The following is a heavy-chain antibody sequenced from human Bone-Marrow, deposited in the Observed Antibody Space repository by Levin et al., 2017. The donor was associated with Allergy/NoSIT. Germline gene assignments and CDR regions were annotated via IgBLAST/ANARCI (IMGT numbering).Heavy chain of an antibody. V-gene: IGHV4-34*01. CDR2: MNHSGST. CDR3: ARGEITMIVVGEYYFDY. Sequence: SQTLSLTCAVYGGSFSGYYWSWIRQPPGKGLEWIGEMNHSGSTNYNPSLKSRVTISVDTSKNQFSLKLSSVTAADTAVYYCARGEITMIVVGEYYFDYWGQGTLVTVSS. CDR1: GGSFSGYY. J-gene: IGHJ4*02. D-gene: IGHD3-22*01.